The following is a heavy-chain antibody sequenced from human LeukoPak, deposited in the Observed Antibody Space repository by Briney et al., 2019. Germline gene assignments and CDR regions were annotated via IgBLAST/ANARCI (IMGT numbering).Heavy chain of an antibody. D-gene: IGHD3-10*01. Sequence: SETLSLTCTVSGGSISSYYWSWIRQPPGKGLEWIGYIYYSGSTNYNPSLKSRVTISVDTSKNQFSLKLSSVTAADTAVYYCARSRRSTVRGVIKPIDYWGQGTLVTVSS. V-gene: IGHV4-59*01. J-gene: IGHJ4*02. CDR3: ARSRRSTVRGVIKPIDY. CDR1: GGSISSYY. CDR2: IYYSGST.